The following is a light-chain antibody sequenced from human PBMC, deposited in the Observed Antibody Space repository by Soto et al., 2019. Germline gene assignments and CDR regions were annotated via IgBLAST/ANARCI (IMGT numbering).Light chain of an antibody. CDR2: GAS. Sequence: EIVMTQSPATLSVSPGERATLSCRASQSVSSNLAWYQQKPGQAPRLLIYGASTRATGIPARFSGSGSGTDFTLTISSLQXEXFAVYYCQQYSNWPPWTFGQGTKVEIK. CDR1: QSVSSN. CDR3: QQYSNWPPWT. J-gene: IGKJ1*01. V-gene: IGKV3-15*01.